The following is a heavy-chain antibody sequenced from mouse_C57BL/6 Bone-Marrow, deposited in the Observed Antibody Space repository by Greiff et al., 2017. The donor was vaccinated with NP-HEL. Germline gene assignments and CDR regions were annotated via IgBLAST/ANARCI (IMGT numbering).Heavy chain of an antibody. CDR1: GYTFTDYE. V-gene: IGHV1-15*01. Sequence: QVQLQQSGAELVRPGASVTLSCKASGYTFTDYEMHWVKQTPVHGLEWIGAIDPETGGTAYNQKFKGKAILTADKSSSTAYMELRSLTSEDSAVYYGTSSPTGTKCAMDYWGQGTSVTVSS. CDR3: TSSPTGTKCAMDY. CDR2: IDPETGGT. J-gene: IGHJ4*01. D-gene: IGHD4-1*02.